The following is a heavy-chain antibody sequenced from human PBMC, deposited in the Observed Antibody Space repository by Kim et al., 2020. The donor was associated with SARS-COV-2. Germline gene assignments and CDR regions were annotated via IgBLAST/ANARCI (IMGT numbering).Heavy chain of an antibody. J-gene: IGHJ4*02. CDR3: ARYKVVAATTPFDY. V-gene: IGHV1-46*01. D-gene: IGHD2-15*01. Sequence: AQKFQGGVTMTRDPSTSTVYMELGSLRSEDTAVYYCARYKVVAATTPFDYWGQGTLVTVSS.